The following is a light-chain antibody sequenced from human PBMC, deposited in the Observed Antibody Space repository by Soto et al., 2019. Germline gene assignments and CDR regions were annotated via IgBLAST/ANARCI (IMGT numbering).Light chain of an antibody. CDR2: DAS. Sequence: GTLSLSPVERATLSCMASQSVSNNYLAWYQQKPGQAPRLLIYDASSRATGIPDRFSGSGSGTEFTLTISSLQSEDFAVYYCQQYNNWPRTFGQGTKVDI. V-gene: IGKV3D-15*01. CDR3: QQYNNWPRT. J-gene: IGKJ1*01. CDR1: QSVSNN.